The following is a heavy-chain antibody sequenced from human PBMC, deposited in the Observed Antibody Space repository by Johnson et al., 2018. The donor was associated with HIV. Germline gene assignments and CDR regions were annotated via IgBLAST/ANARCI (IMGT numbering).Heavy chain of an antibody. D-gene: IGHD3-22*01. J-gene: IGHJ3*02. CDR3: TRARRYYYDSSGAAPEAFDI. Sequence: EVQLVESGGGLVQPGRSLRLSCTASGFTFGDYAMSWVRQAPGKGLEWVGFIRSKAYGGTTEYAASVKGRFTISRDDSKSIAYLQMNSLKTEDTAVYYCTRARRYYYDSSGAAPEAFDIWGQGTMVTVSS. V-gene: IGHV3-49*04. CDR2: IRSKAYGGTT. CDR1: GFTFGDYA.